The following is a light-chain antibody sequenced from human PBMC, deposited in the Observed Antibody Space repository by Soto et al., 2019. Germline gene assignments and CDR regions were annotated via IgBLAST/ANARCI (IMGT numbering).Light chain of an antibody. CDR3: QQYDSLPRT. J-gene: IGKJ1*01. Sequence: DSQRTHSQSSLSDSVGARAPITCQPSKDFTHHLAWYQQKPGKAPKLLIYDAFNLETGVPSRFSGRGSGTDFTFTISSLQPEDIATYYCQQYDSLPRTFGQGTKVEIK. CDR1: KDFTHH. V-gene: IGKV1-33*01. CDR2: DAF.